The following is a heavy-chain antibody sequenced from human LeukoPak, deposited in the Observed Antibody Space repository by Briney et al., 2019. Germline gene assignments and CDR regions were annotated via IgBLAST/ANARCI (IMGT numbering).Heavy chain of an antibody. D-gene: IGHD2-15*01. J-gene: IGHJ3*02. CDR2: ICISGST. Sequence: SETLSLTCTVSGGSINSYYWSWIRQPAGKALEWIGRICISGSTNYNPSLMSRVTMSVDTSKNQFSLKLNSVTAADTAVYYCARLGSSYDAFDIWGQGTMVTVSS. V-gene: IGHV4-4*07. CDR1: GGSINSYY. CDR3: ARLGSSYDAFDI.